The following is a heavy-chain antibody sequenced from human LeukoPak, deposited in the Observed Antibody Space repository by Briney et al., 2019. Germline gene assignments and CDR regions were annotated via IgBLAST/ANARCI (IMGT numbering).Heavy chain of an antibody. CDR3: ARDLCGCGIVVVTATQSDAFDI. Sequence: ASVKVSCKASGYTFTSYGISWVRQAPGQGLEWMGWISAYNGNTNYAQKLQGRVTMTTDTSTSTAYMELRSLRSDDTAVYYCARDLCGCGIVVVTATQSDAFDIWGQGTMVTVSS. J-gene: IGHJ3*02. V-gene: IGHV1-18*01. D-gene: IGHD2-21*02. CDR1: GYTFTSYG. CDR2: ISAYNGNT.